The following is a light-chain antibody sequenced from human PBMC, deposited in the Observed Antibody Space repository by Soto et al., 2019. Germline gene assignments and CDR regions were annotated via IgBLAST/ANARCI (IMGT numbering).Light chain of an antibody. V-gene: IGLV2-14*01. CDR2: EVS. CDR1: SSDVGGYNY. Sequence: QSVLTQPASVSGSPGQSITISCTGTSSDVGGYNYVSWYQQHPGKAPKLMISEVSNRPSGVSNRFSGSKSGDTASLTISGLQADDEADYYCSSYTTTSTIFVFGSGTKLTVL. CDR3: SSYTTTSTIFV. J-gene: IGLJ1*01.